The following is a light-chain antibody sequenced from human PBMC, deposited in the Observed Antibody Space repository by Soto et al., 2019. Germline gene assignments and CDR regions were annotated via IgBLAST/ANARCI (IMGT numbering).Light chain of an antibody. Sequence: EIVLTQSPGTLSLSPGERATLSCRASQSVSSSYLAWYQQNPGQAPRLLIYGASRRATGIPGRFSGSGSGTDFTLTISRLEPEDFAVYYCQQYDSSPITFGQGTRLE. CDR3: QQYDSSPIT. CDR1: QSVSSSY. CDR2: GAS. J-gene: IGKJ5*01. V-gene: IGKV3-20*01.